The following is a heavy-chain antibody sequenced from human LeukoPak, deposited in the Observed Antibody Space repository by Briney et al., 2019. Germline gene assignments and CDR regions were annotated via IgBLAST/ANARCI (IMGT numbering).Heavy chain of an antibody. CDR3: AKDGYDFWSGCYSHTPFDY. J-gene: IGHJ4*02. Sequence: GGSLRLSCVASGFTFSSYAMSWVRQAPGKGLEWVSAISYSGGSTYYADSVKGRFTISRDNSKNTLYLQMNSLRAEDTAVYYCAKDGYDFWSGCYSHTPFDYWGQGTLVTVSS. CDR2: ISYSGGST. D-gene: IGHD3-3*01. V-gene: IGHV3-23*01. CDR1: GFTFSSYA.